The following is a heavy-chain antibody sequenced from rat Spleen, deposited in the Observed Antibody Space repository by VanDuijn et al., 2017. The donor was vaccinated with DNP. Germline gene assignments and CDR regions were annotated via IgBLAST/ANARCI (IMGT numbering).Heavy chain of an antibody. CDR1: GFNFSDYN. J-gene: IGHJ2*01. Sequence: EVQLVESGGGLVQPGRSVKLSCAASGFNFSDYNMAWVRQTPKKGLEWVTSILFDGTRTYYRDSVKGRFTVSRGNAKSTLYLQMDSLRSEDTATYYCARRAYNYGYFDYWGQGVMVTVSS. D-gene: IGHD1-5*01. V-gene: IGHV5S10*01. CDR3: ARRAYNYGYFDY. CDR2: ILFDGTRT.